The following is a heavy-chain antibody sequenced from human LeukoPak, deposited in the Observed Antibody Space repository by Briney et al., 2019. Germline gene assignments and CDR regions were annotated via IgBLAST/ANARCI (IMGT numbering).Heavy chain of an antibody. CDR2: INPNSGGT. V-gene: IGHV1-2*02. CDR3: ASDNYGDSNWFDP. D-gene: IGHD4-17*01. Sequence: ASVKVPCKASGYTFTGYYMHWVRQAPGQGLEWMGWINPNSGGTNYAQKFQGRVTMTRDTSISTAYMELSRLRSDDTAVYYCASDNYGDSNWFDPWGQGTLVTVSS. CDR1: GYTFTGYY. J-gene: IGHJ5*02.